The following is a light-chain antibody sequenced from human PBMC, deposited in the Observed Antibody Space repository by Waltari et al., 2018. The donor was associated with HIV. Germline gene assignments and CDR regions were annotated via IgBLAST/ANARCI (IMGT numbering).Light chain of an antibody. CDR3: AAWDDSLSGVV. J-gene: IGLJ2*01. CDR1: SSNIGNNP. Sequence: QSVMTQPPSASGTPGQSVTISCSGSSSNIGNNPVNWYQQLPGTAPKLLIYTNSQRPPGVPDRFSGSRSGTSASLAISGLQSEDEADYYCAAWDDSLSGVVFGGGTKLTVL. V-gene: IGLV1-44*01. CDR2: TNS.